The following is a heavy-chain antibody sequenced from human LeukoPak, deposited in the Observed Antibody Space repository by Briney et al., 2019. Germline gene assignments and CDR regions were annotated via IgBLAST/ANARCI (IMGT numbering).Heavy chain of an antibody. CDR3: ARDKGEYYGSGTFDY. V-gene: IGHV1-2*02. J-gene: IGHJ4*03. Sequence: ASVKVSCKASGYTFTGYYMHWVRQAPGQGLEWMGWINPNSGGTNYAQKFQGRVTMTRDTSISIAYMELSRLRSDDTAVYYCARDKGEYYGSGTFDYWGQGTMVTVSS. D-gene: IGHD3-10*01. CDR1: GYTFTGYY. CDR2: INPNSGGT.